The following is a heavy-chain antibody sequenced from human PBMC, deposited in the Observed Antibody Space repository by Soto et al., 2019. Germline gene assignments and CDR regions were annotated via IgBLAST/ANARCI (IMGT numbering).Heavy chain of an antibody. V-gene: IGHV4-31*03. CDR2: IYYSGST. Sequence: SETLSLTCTVSGGSISSGGYYWSWIRQHPGKGLEWIGYIYYSGSTYYNPSLKSRVTISVDTSKNQFSLKLSSVTAADTAVYYCARVISSRDEYFDYWGQGTVVTVSS. CDR3: ARVISSRDEYFDY. D-gene: IGHD2-2*01. CDR1: GGSISSGGYY. J-gene: IGHJ4*02.